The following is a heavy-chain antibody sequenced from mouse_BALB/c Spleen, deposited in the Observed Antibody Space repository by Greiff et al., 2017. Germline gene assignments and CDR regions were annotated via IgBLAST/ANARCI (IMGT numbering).Heavy chain of an antibody. J-gene: IGHJ2*01. CDR1: GFNITDTY. Sequence: EVQLQQSGAELVKPGASVKLSCTASGFNITDTYMHWVKQRPEQGLEWIGRIDPANGNTKYDPKFQGKATITADTSSNTAYLQLSSLTSEDTAVYYCARPGSSSDFDFDYWGQGTTLTVSS. CDR2: IDPANGNT. D-gene: IGHD1-1*01. CDR3: ARPGSSSDFDFDY. V-gene: IGHV14-3*02.